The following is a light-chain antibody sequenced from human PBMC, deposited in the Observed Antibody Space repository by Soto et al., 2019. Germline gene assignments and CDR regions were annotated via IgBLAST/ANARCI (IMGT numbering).Light chain of an antibody. CDR3: CSYSAGSNIVR. J-gene: IGLJ2*01. CDR2: DVN. CDR1: TSDLGGYNF. Sequence: QSALTQPASVSGSPGQSIVISCTGTTSDLGGYNFVSWYQQHPGKAPKLMIFDVNHRPSGVSNRFSGSKSGNTASLTISGLLSEDEADYYCCSYSAGSNIVRFGGGTKLTVL. V-gene: IGLV2-14*03.